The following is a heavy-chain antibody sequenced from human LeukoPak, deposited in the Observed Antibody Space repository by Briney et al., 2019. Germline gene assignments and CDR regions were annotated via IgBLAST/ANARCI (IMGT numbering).Heavy chain of an antibody. D-gene: IGHD3-10*01. CDR2: ISAYNGNT. J-gene: IGHJ3*02. CDR3: AREPSLLWFGELSDAFDI. V-gene: IGHV1-18*01. Sequence: GASVKVSCKASGYTFTSYGISWVRQAPGQGLEWMGWISAYNGNTNYAQKLQGRVTMTTDTSTSIAYMELRSLRSDDTAVYYCAREPSLLWFGELSDAFDIWGQGTMVTVSS. CDR1: GYTFTSYG.